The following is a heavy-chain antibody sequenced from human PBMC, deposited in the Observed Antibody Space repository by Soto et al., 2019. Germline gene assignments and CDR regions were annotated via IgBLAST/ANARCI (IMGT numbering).Heavy chain of an antibody. CDR2: IYPGDSYPGDSNT. CDR3: ASSLRYFDWLSPPFDY. D-gene: IGHD3-9*01. Sequence: PGESLKISCKGSVYTFTSYWIGWVRQMPGKGLEWMGIIYPGDSYPGDSNTKYSPSFQGQVTISADKSISTAYLQWSSLKASDTAMYYCASSLRYFDWLSPPFDYWGQGTLVTVSS. J-gene: IGHJ4*02. V-gene: IGHV5-51*01. CDR1: VYTFTSYW.